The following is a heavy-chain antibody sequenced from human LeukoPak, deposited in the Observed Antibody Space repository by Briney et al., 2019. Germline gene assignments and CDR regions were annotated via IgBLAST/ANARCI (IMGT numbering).Heavy chain of an antibody. D-gene: IGHD6-13*01. CDR3: AKGDRSSWYAPGFDY. J-gene: IGHJ4*02. CDR1: ACTFSSYA. V-gene: IGHV1-69*04. CDR2: IIPILGIA. Sequence: VKVSFKASACTFSSYAISWVRQGPGQGLEWVGRIIPILGIAKNEQKFEGRVTISADKSTSTAYMELSSLRTEDTVVYSGAKGDRSSWYAPGFDYWGQGTLVTVSS.